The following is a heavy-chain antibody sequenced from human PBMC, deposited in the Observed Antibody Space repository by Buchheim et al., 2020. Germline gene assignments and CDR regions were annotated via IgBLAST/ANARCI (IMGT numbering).Heavy chain of an antibody. CDR1: GGSFSGYY. D-gene: IGHD3-3*01. CDR3: ARAYSYDFWSGYYSPYYFDY. CDR2: LNHSGST. Sequence: QVQLQQWGAGLLKPSETLSLTCAVYGGSFSGYYWSWIRQPPGKGLEWIGELNHSGSTNYNPSLKSRVTISVDTSKNQFSLKLSSVTAADTAVYYCARAYSYDFWSGYYSPYYFDYWGQGTL. V-gene: IGHV4-34*01. J-gene: IGHJ4*02.